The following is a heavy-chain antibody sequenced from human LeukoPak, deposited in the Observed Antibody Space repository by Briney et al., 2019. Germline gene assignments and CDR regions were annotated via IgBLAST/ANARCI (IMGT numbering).Heavy chain of an antibody. D-gene: IGHD4-11*01. J-gene: IGHJ6*02. CDR1: GGSISSYY. CDR3: ARGTVTLYYYYGMDV. CDR2: IHYSGST. Sequence: SETLSLTCTVSGGSISSYYWSWIRQPPGKGLEWIGYIHYSGSTNYNPSLKSRVTISVDTSKNQFSLKLSSVTAADTAVYYCARGTVTLYYYYGMDVWGQGTTVTVSS. V-gene: IGHV4-59*01.